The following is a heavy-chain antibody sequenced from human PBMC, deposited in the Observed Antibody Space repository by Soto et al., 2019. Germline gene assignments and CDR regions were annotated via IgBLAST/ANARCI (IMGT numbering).Heavy chain of an antibody. CDR1: GFTFSSYA. Sequence: PGGSLRLSCAASGFTFSSYAMSWVRQAPGKGLEWVSVFSFSGDSTYYAGSVKGRFTISRDNSKSTLFLQMNSLRAEDTAVYYCAKIFRYGDPEYWGQGALVTVSS. CDR2: FSFSGDST. D-gene: IGHD2-21*02. CDR3: AKIFRYGDPEY. V-gene: IGHV3-23*01. J-gene: IGHJ4*02.